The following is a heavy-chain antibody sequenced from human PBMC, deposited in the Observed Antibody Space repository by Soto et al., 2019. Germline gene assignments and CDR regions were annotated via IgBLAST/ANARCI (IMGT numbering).Heavy chain of an antibody. CDR1: GGSISSYY. J-gene: IGHJ5*02. V-gene: IGHV4-59*05. Sequence: SETLSLTCTVSGGSISSYYWSWIRQPPGKGLEWIGSIYYSGSTYYNPSLKSRVTISVDTSKNQFSLKLSSVTAADTAVYYCARTIVVVPAANPYNWFDPWGQGTLVTVSS. CDR2: IYYSGST. D-gene: IGHD2-2*01. CDR3: ARTIVVVPAANPYNWFDP.